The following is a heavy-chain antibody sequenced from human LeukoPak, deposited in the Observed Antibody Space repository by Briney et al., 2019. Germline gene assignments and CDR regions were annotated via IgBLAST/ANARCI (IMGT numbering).Heavy chain of an antibody. Sequence: SGTLSLTCTVSGGSISSYYWSWIRQPPGKGLEWIGYIYYSGSTNYNPSLKSRVTISVDTSKNQFSLKLSSVTAADTAVYYCARVSGLLWFGEHDYWGQGTLVTVSS. CDR3: ARVSGLLWFGEHDY. CDR2: IYYSGST. CDR1: GGSISSYY. J-gene: IGHJ4*02. V-gene: IGHV4-59*01. D-gene: IGHD3-10*01.